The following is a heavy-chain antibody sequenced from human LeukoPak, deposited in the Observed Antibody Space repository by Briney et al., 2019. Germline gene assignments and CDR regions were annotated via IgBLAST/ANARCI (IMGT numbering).Heavy chain of an antibody. CDR3: TRVPGNYYYYYYIDV. J-gene: IGHJ6*03. V-gene: IGHV3-49*04. Sequence: GGSLRLSCTASGFTFGDYAMSWVRQAPGKGLEWVGFIRSKAYGGTTEYAASVKGRFTISRDDSKSIAYLQMNSLKTEDTAVYYCTRVPGNYYYYYYIDVWGKGTTVTVSS. CDR2: IRSKAYGGTT. CDR1: GFTFGDYA.